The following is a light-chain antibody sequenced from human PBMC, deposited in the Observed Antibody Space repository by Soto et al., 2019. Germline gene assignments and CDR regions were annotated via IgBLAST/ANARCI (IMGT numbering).Light chain of an antibody. CDR2: EVS. V-gene: IGLV2-14*01. Sequence: QSALTQPASVSGSPGQSITISCTGTSSDVGGYNYVSWYQQHPGKAPKLMIYEVSNRPSGVSNRFSGSKSGNTASLTISGLQAVDEADYYCSSYTSSSTHWVFGGGTQLTVL. CDR3: SSYTSSSTHWV. J-gene: IGLJ7*01. CDR1: SSDVGGYNY.